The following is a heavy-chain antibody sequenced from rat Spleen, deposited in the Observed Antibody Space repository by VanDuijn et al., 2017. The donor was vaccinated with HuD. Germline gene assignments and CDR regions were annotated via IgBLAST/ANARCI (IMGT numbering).Heavy chain of an antibody. V-gene: IGHV3-1*01. CDR1: GYSITSNY. CDR2: ISYSGST. J-gene: IGHJ4*01. CDR3: ARTYYGYTYRVMDA. D-gene: IGHD1-9*01. Sequence: EVQLQESGPGLVRPSQSLSLTCSVSGYSITSNYWGWIRKFPGNKMEWIGHISYSGSTSYNPSLKSRISITRDTSKNQFFLQLNSVTTEDTATYYCARTYYGYTYRVMDAWGQGASVTVSS.